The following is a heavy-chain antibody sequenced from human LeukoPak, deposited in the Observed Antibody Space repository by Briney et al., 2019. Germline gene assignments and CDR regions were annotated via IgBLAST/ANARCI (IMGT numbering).Heavy chain of an antibody. J-gene: IGHJ4*01. D-gene: IGHD3-10*01. Sequence: GGSLRLSCAASGFTFSSYEMNWVRQAPGKGLEWVSYISSSGSTIYYADSVKGRFTISRDNAKNSLYLQMNSLRAEDTAVYYCAGVLGVRDLAYFDYWGHGTLVTVSS. CDR1: GFTFSSYE. CDR2: ISSSGSTI. CDR3: AGVLGVRDLAYFDY. V-gene: IGHV3-48*03.